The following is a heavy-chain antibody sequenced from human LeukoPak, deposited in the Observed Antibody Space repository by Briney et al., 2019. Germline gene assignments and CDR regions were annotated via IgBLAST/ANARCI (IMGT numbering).Heavy chain of an antibody. J-gene: IGHJ6*02. CDR1: GFTFTTYF. CDR3: ARDRATAAAGTLVRHGMDV. D-gene: IGHD6-13*01. Sequence: ASVKVSCKASGFTFTTYFMQWVRQAPGQGLEWMGIISPSGGSTSYAQKFQGRVAMTRDTSTSTVYMELSSLRSEDTAVYYCARDRATAAAGTLVRHGMDVWGQGTTVTVFS. V-gene: IGHV1-46*01. CDR2: ISPSGGST.